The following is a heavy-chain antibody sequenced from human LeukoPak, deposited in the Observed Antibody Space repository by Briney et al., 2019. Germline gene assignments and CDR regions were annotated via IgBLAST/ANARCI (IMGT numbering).Heavy chain of an antibody. CDR2: IYPGDSDT. CDR3: ATTYYYGSGSYAGVGDAFDI. CDR1: GYSFTSYW. Sequence: GESLKISCKGSGYSFTSYWIGWVRQMPGKGLEWMGIIYPGDSDTRYSPSFQGQVTISADKSISTAYLQWSSLKASDTAMYYCATTYYYGSGSYAGVGDAFDIWGQGTMVTVSS. J-gene: IGHJ3*02. V-gene: IGHV5-51*01. D-gene: IGHD3-10*01.